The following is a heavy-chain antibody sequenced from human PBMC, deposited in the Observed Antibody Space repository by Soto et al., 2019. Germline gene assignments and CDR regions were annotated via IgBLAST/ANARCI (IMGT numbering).Heavy chain of an antibody. CDR3: ARDPALDY. CDR2: INAGNGNT. Sequence: QVQFVKSGAEVKKPGASVEVSCKASGYTFTSCVIHWVRQAPGQRLEWMGWINAGNGNTKYSQKFQGRVTLTTDTSASTAYMELTSLRSEDTAVYYCARDPALDYWGQGTLVAVSS. J-gene: IGHJ4*02. V-gene: IGHV1-3*01. CDR1: GYTFTSCV.